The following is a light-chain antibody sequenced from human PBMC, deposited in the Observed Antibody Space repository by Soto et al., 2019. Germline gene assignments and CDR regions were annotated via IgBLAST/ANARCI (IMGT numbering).Light chain of an antibody. Sequence: DIVMTQSPDSLAVSLGERATINCKSSQSVLYSSNNKNYLAWYQQKAGQPPKLLFYWASTRESGVPDRFGGSGSGTDFTLTINSLQAEDVAVYYCHQYYATPHTFGQGTKLEIK. CDR3: HQYYATPHT. J-gene: IGKJ2*01. CDR2: WAS. CDR1: QSVLYSSNNKNY. V-gene: IGKV4-1*01.